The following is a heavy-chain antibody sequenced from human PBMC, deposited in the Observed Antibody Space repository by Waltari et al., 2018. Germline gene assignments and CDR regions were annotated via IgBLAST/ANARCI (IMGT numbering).Heavy chain of an antibody. CDR2: INPNRRGT. CDR3: AIAYCGGDCFNWFDP. J-gene: IGHJ5*02. Sequence: QVQLVQSGAEVKKPGASVKVSCKASGYTFTGYYMHWVRQAPGQGLEWMGWINPNRRGTNYAQKFQGRVTMTRDTSISTAYMELSRLRSDDTAVYYCAIAYCGGDCFNWFDPWGQGTLVTVSS. V-gene: IGHV1-2*02. D-gene: IGHD2-21*02. CDR1: GYTFTGYY.